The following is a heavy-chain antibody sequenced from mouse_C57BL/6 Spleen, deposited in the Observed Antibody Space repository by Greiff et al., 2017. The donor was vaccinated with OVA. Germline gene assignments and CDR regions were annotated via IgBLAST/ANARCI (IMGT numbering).Heavy chain of an antibody. CDR1: GYTFTSYW. CDR2: IDPSDSET. CDR3: ARSLTTGPFAY. J-gene: IGHJ3*01. V-gene: IGHV1-52*01. D-gene: IGHD1-1*01. Sequence: QVQLQQPGAELVRPGSSVKLSCKASGYTFTSYWMHWVKQRPIQGLEWIGNIDPSDSETNSNQKFKDKATLTVDKSSSPAYMPLSSLKSEDSEVYYCARSLTTGPFAYWGQGTLVTVSA.